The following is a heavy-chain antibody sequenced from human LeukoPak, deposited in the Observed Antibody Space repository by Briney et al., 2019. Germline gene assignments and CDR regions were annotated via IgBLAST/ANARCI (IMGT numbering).Heavy chain of an antibody. D-gene: IGHD3-10*01. J-gene: IGHJ4*02. CDR1: SSSISSHY. CDR3: ARGVLLWFGEYFDY. V-gene: IGHV4-59*11. Sequence: PSETLSLTCTVSSSSISSHYWSWVRQPPGKGLEWIGYISYSGGTNYNASLKSQVTISVDTSKNHFSLKLSSVTAADTAVYYWARGVLLWFGEYFDYWGQGTLVTVSS. CDR2: ISYSGGT.